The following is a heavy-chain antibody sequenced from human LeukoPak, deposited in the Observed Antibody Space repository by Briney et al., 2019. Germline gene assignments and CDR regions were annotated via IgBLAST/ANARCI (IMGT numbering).Heavy chain of an antibody. D-gene: IGHD1-1*01. V-gene: IGHV1-8*01. Sequence: GSVKVSFKASGYTFTNNDIHWVRQATGQGLEWMGWTHPNSVDTGYAQKFQGRVTMTRNTSISTAYMELSSLRPEDTAVYYCARHFGTGDNFDYWGQGTLLIVSS. CDR2: THPNSVDT. CDR3: ARHFGTGDNFDY. CDR1: GYTFTNND. J-gene: IGHJ4*02.